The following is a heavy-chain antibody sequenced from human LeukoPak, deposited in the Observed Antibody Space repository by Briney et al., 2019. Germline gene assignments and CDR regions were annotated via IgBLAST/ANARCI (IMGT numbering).Heavy chain of an antibody. CDR1: GFTFSSYE. CDR2: ISSSGSTI. V-gene: IGHV3-48*03. D-gene: IGHD3-9*01. Sequence: GGSLRLSCAASGFTFSSYEMNWVRQAPGKGLEWVSYISSSGSTIYYADSVKGRFTISRDNAKNSLYLQMNSLRAEDTAVYYCAREYLLTGYSDAFDIRGQGTMVTVSS. J-gene: IGHJ3*02. CDR3: AREYLLTGYSDAFDI.